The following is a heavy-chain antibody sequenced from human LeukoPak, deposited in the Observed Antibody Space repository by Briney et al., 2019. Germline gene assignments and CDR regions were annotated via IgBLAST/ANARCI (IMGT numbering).Heavy chain of an antibody. D-gene: IGHD2-2*01. CDR2: ISGSGGST. CDR3: ARDRWSSTSYNDY. CDR1: GFTFSSYA. J-gene: IGHJ4*02. Sequence: GGSLRLSCAASGFTFSSYAMSWVRQAPGKGLEWVSAISGSGGSTYYADSVKGRFTISRDNSKNTLYLQMNSLRAEDTAVYYCARDRWSSTSYNDYWGQGTLVTVSS. V-gene: IGHV3-23*01.